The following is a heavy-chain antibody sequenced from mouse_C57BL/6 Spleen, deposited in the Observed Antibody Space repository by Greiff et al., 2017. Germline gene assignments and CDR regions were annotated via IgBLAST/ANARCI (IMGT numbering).Heavy chain of an antibody. Sequence: VQLKESVAELVRPGASVKLSCTASGFNIKNTYMHWVKQRPEQGLEWIGRIDPANGNTKYAPKFQGKATITADTSSNTAYRQLSSLTSEDTAIYYCATSCFVSSYVYFDFWGTGTTVTVSS. CDR1: GFNIKNTY. D-gene: IGHD1-1*01. V-gene: IGHV14-3*01. J-gene: IGHJ1*03. CDR3: ATSCFVSSYVYFDF. CDR2: IDPANGNT.